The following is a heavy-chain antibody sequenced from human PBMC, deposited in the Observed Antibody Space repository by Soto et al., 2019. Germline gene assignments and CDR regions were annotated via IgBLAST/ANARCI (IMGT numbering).Heavy chain of an antibody. D-gene: IGHD4-4*01. CDR3: ARCEDSSNSEWFDP. CDR2: ISAYNGNT. J-gene: IGHJ5*02. Sequence: QVQLVQSGAEVKKPGASVKVSCKASGYTFTSYGISWVRQAPGQGLEWMGWISAYNGNTNYAQKLQGRVTMTTDTSTSTAYKEMRSLRSDGMAVYYRARCEDSSNSEWFDPWGQGTLVTVSS. V-gene: IGHV1-18*03. CDR1: GYTFTSYG.